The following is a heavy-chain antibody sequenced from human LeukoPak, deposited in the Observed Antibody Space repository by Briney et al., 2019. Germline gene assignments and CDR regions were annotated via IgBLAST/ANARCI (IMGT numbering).Heavy chain of an antibody. CDR3: AKAHGSGMPPDF. CDR2: ISKSGSAS. J-gene: IGHJ4*02. CDR1: GFTFSDFH. V-gene: IGHV3-11*01. D-gene: IGHD3-10*01. Sequence: GGSLRLSCAASGFTFSDFHMSWIRQAPGKGLEWVSDISKSGSASFYADSVRGRFTLSRDNAKNSLYLQMNNLRAEDMALYYCAKAHGSGMPPDFWGQGTLVTVSS.